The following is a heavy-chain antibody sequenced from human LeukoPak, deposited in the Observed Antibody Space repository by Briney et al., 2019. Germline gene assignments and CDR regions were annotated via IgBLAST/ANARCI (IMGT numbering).Heavy chain of an antibody. V-gene: IGHV1-18*01. CDR3: ARGSPYYYDSSGLLYYFDY. D-gene: IGHD3-22*01. J-gene: IGHJ4*02. CDR2: ISAYNGNT. CDR1: GYTFTSYG. Sequence: GASVKVSCKASGYTFTSYGISWVRQAPGPGLAWMGWISAYNGNTNYAQKLQGRVTMTTDTSTSTAYMELRSLRSDDTAVYYCARGSPYYYDSSGLLYYFDYWGQGTLVTVSS.